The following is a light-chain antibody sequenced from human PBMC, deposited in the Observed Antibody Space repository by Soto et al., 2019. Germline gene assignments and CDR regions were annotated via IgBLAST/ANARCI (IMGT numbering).Light chain of an antibody. V-gene: IGKV3-20*01. CDR2: GAL. J-gene: IGKJ1*01. CDR3: QQYGSSPRT. CDR1: QIGIINY. Sequence: EIVLTLSPGALSLSPGERATFSCRASQIGIINYLAGYEHKPGQAHRLLIYGALKRATGIQDRLSGSGSGTDFTLNISRMEPEDFAVYCCQQYGSSPRTFGQGTKVDIK.